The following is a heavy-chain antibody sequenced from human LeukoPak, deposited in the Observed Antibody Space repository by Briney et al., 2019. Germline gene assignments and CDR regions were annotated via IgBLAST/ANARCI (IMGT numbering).Heavy chain of an antibody. CDR1: GFTFSSYW. CDR2: IKQDGSEK. CDR3: ARGDSVVGALYFDY. J-gene: IGHJ4*02. Sequence: TGGSLRLYCAASGFTFSSYWMSWVRQAPGKGLEWVANIKQDGSEKYYVDSVKGRFTISRDNAKSSLYLQMNSLRAEDTAVYYCARGDSVVGALYFDYWGQGTLVTVSS. V-gene: IGHV3-7*01. D-gene: IGHD1-26*01.